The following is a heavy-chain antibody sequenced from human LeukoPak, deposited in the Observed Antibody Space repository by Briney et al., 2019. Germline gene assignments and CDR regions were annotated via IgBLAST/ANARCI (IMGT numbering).Heavy chain of an antibody. D-gene: IGHD3-3*01. CDR1: GYTFTSYD. Sequence: GASVKVSCKASGYTFTSYDINWVRQATGQGLEWMGWMNPNSGNTGYAQKFQGRVTITRNTSISTAYMELSSLRAEDTAVYYCAREGSDFWSGYLNWFDPWGQGTLVTVSS. J-gene: IGHJ5*02. V-gene: IGHV1-8*03. CDR2: MNPNSGNT. CDR3: AREGSDFWSGYLNWFDP.